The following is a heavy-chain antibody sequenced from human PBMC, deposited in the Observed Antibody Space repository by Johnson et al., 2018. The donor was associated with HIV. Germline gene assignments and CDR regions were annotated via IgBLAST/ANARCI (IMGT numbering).Heavy chain of an antibody. V-gene: IGHV3-30-3*01. Sequence: QVQLVESGGGVVQPGRSLRLSCAASGFTFSSYAMHWVRQAPGKGLEWVAVISYDGTNKYYADSVQGRFTISRDNSKNTLYLQMNSLIPEDTAVYYCCYGSGTYDGPAFDAFDTWGQGTMVTVSS. J-gene: IGHJ3*02. CDR3: CYGSGTYDGPAFDAFDT. D-gene: IGHD3-10*01. CDR1: GFTFSSYA. CDR2: ISYDGTNK.